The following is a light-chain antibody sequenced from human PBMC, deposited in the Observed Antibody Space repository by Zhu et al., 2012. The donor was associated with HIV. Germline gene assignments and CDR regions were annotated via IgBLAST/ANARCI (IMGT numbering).Light chain of an antibody. CDR1: QSVSSN. CDR3: QQYNDWPLT. Sequence: EIVMTQSPATLSVSPGERASLSCRASQSVSSNLAWYQQKPGQSPRLLIYGASTRATGIPARFSGGGSGTEFTLTINSMQSEDFAIYSCQQYNDWPLTFGQGPRWNPN. V-gene: IGKV3-15*01. J-gene: IGKJ1*01. CDR2: GAS.